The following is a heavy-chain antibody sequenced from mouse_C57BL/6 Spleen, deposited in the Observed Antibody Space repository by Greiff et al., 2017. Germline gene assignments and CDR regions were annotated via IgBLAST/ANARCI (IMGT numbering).Heavy chain of an antibody. V-gene: IGHV5-16*01. CDR1: GFTFSDYY. Sequence: EVQLVESEGGLVQPGSSMKLSCTASGFTFSDYYMAWVRQVPDKGLEWVANINYDGSSTYYLDSLKSRFIISRDNAKNILYLQMSSLKSEDTATYYCARGNLLFYYYAMDYWGQGTSVTVSS. J-gene: IGHJ4*01. D-gene: IGHD2-1*01. CDR2: INYDGSST. CDR3: ARGNLLFYYYAMDY.